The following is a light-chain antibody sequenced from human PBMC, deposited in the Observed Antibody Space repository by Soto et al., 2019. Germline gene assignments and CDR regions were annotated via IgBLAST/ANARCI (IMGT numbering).Light chain of an antibody. CDR1: QGISSW. Sequence: IMMTQSPASMFVSVLERVTNTCGASQGISSWLAWYQQKPGKAPRLLIYAASTMQSGIPSRFSGSGSGTEFTLTISSLQSEDFAAYYCHQPLAYPATFGGGTKVDI. CDR2: AAS. J-gene: IGKJ4*01. V-gene: IGKV1-12*01. CDR3: HQPLAYPAT.